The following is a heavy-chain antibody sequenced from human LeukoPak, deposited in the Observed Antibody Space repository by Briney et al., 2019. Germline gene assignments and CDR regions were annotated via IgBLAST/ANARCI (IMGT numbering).Heavy chain of an antibody. J-gene: IGHJ4*02. CDR2: ISSSCSTI. V-gene: IGHV3-11*01. CDR1: GFTFSDYY. CDR3: ARDRGQGFDY. D-gene: IGHD3-10*01. Sequence: GESLRLSCTASGFTFSDYYMSWIRQPPAKGLELDSYISSSCSTIYYADSVKGRFTISRANAKNSLSLQMNSLRAEDTAVYYCARDRGQGFDYWGQGTLVTVSS.